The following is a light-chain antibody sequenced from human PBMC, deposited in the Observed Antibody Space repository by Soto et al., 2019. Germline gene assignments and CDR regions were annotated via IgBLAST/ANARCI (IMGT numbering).Light chain of an antibody. CDR3: SSYTSSSTLVV. J-gene: IGLJ2*01. CDR1: SSDVGGYNF. Sequence: QSALTQPRSVSGSPGQSVTISCTGTSSDVGGYNFVSWYQHHPGKAPKLMIYNVIQRPSGVPDRFSASKSGNTASLTISGLQAEDEADYYCSSYTSSSTLVVFGGGTKLTVL. V-gene: IGLV2-11*01. CDR2: NVI.